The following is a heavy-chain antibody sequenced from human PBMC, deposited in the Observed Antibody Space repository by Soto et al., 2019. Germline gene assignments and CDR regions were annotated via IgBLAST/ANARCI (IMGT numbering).Heavy chain of an antibody. D-gene: IGHD3-3*01. V-gene: IGHV1-18*01. Sequence: ASVKVSCKASGYTFTSYGISWVRQAPGQGLEWMGWISAYNGNTNYAQKLQGRVTMTTDTSTSTAYMELRSLRSDDTAVYYCAGDLSPTYDFWSGYVPYYYYYGMDVWGQGTTVTVSS. CDR2: ISAYNGNT. CDR1: GYTFTSYG. J-gene: IGHJ6*02. CDR3: AGDLSPTYDFWSGYVPYYYYYGMDV.